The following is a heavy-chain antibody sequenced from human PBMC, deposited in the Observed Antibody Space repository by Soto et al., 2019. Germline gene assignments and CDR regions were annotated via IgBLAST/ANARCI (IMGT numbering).Heavy chain of an antibody. CDR2: TYYSGGT. Sequence: QLQLPESGPGLVKPSETLSLTCTVAGGSISSSSYYWGWIRQPPGKGLEWFGSTYYSGGTYYNPSIQRRVTLAVDTSKIQFSLKRSSVTAADTAVYYCARQPYCSSTSCYPFTNWFDPWGQGTMLTVSS. CDR3: ARQPYCSSTSCYPFTNWFDP. V-gene: IGHV4-39*01. J-gene: IGHJ5*02. D-gene: IGHD2-2*01. CDR1: GGSISSSSYY.